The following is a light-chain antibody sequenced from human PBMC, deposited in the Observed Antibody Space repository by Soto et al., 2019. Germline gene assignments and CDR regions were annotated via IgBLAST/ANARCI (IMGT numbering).Light chain of an antibody. Sequence: DIVLTQSPGTLSFSPGDRATLSCRASQIITSNQLAWYQHRPGQAPRLLIYGASSRADGIPDRFTGSGSGTDFTLTIKRLEPEDFAMYYCQQYGTSPYTFGQGARLDFK. V-gene: IGKV3-20*01. CDR1: QIITSNQ. CDR2: GAS. CDR3: QQYGTSPYT. J-gene: IGKJ2*01.